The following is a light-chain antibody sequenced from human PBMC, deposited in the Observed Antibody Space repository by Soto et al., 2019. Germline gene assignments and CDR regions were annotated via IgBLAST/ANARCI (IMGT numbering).Light chain of an antibody. V-gene: IGKV1-5*03. Sequence: DIPMTQSPPTLSASVGDRVTITCRASQSISSWLAWYQQKPGKAPKLLIYKASSLESGVPSRFSGSGSGTEFTLTISSLQPDDSATYYCQQYDSYSPLTFGGGTKVEIK. CDR2: KAS. CDR3: QQYDSYSPLT. CDR1: QSISSW. J-gene: IGKJ4*01.